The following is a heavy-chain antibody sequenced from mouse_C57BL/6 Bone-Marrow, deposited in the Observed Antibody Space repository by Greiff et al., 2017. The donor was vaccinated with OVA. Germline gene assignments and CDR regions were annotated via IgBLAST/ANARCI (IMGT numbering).Heavy chain of an antibody. CDR3: TSIYYGYDGFAY. J-gene: IGHJ3*01. CDR1: GFNIKDDY. D-gene: IGHD2-2*01. CDR2: IDPENGDT. V-gene: IGHV14-4*01. Sequence: EVQRVESGAELVRPGASVKLSCTASGFNIKDDYMHWVKQRPEQGLEWIGWIDPENGDTEYASKFQGKATITADTSSNTAYLQLSSLTSEDTAVYYCTSIYYGYDGFAYWGQGTLVTVSA.